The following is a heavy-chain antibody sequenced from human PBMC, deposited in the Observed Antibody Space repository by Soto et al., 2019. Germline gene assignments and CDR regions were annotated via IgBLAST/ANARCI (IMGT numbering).Heavy chain of an antibody. J-gene: IGHJ6*02. D-gene: IGHD4-17*01. V-gene: IGHV4-4*07. CDR1: GGSIRSYY. Sequence: LSLTCTVSGGSIRSYYWSWIRQPAGKGLEWIGRIYASGSTNYNPSLKSRVTMSVDTSKNQFSLKLSSVTAADTAVYYCARYGGSSSRLYGMDVWGQGTTVTVS. CDR2: IYASGST. CDR3: ARYGGSSSRLYGMDV.